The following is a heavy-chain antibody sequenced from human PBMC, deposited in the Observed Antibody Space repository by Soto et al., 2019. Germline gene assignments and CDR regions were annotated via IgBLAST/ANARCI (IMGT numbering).Heavy chain of an antibody. D-gene: IGHD3-22*01. Sequence: GGSLRLSCVASGFAFQYCAMHWGRQAPGKGLEGVSGISSNSGSIAYADSVKGRFSISRDNAKNSLYLEMNGLRAEDTALYFCTKDAYDSSGYIDYWGQGTLVTVSS. J-gene: IGHJ4*02. V-gene: IGHV3-9*01. CDR3: TKDAYDSSGYIDY. CDR1: GFAFQYCA. CDR2: ISSNSGSI.